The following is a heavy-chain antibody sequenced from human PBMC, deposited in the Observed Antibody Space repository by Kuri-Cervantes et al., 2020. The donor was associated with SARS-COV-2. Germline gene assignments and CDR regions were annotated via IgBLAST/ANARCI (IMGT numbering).Heavy chain of an antibody. J-gene: IGHJ4*02. CDR1: GFTFSTYG. Sequence: GESLKISCAASGFTFSTYGIHWVRQAPGKGLEWVAVISYDGGNIYYTDSVAGRFTLSRDNLKNTVWLQMNSLRPEDTAVYYCARDSREYSNGWYYHQDFWGQGTLVTVSS. CDR3: ARDSREYSNGWYYHQDF. D-gene: IGHD6-19*01. CDR2: ISYDGGNI. V-gene: IGHV3-30*03.